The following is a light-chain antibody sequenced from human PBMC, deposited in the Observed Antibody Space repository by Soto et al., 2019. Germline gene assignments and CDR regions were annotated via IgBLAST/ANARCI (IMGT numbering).Light chain of an antibody. CDR3: ETWDSSLSAGV. J-gene: IGLJ2*01. V-gene: IGLV1-51*02. CDR2: EYN. Sequence: QSVLTQPPSVSVAPGQKVTISCSGSSSNIGNNYVSWYQQLPGTAPKLLIYEYNKRPSGIPDRFSGSKSGTSATLGITGLQTGDEADYYCETWDSSLSAGVFGGGTKLTVL. CDR1: SSNIGNNY.